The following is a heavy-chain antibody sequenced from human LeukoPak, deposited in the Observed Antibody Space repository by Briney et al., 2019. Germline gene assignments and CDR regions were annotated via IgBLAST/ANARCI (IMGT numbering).Heavy chain of an antibody. D-gene: IGHD5-12*01. CDR3: VKDTQQEWVRFIDFQH. CDR2: ISSNGGST. J-gene: IGHJ1*01. Sequence: GGSLRLSCSASGFTFSSYAMHWVRQAPGKGLEYVSAISSNGGSTYYADSVKGRFTISRDNSKNTLYLQMSSLRAEDTAVYYCVKDTQQEWVRFIDFQHWGQGTLVTVSS. V-gene: IGHV3-64D*06. CDR1: GFTFSSYA.